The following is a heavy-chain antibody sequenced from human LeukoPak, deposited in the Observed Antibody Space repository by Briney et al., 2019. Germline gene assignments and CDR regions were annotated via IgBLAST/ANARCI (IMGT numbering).Heavy chain of an antibody. D-gene: IGHD5-24*01. J-gene: IGHJ6*04. Sequence: PGGSLRLSCTASGFNLTNYAMHWVRQAPGKGLEWVTLISYSGDNTYYADSVKGRFTFSRDKAKNTLYLQMNGLRPEDSAVYYCASDPRDGGQNVWGKGTMVTVSS. CDR2: ISYSGDNT. V-gene: IGHV3-30*04. CDR1: GFNLTNYA. CDR3: ASDPRDGGQNV.